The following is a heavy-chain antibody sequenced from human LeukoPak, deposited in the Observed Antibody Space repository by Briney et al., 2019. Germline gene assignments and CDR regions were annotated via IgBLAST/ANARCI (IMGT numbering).Heavy chain of an antibody. Sequence: GSSVKVSCKASGGTFSSYAISWVRQAPGQGLEWMGRIIPILGIANYAQKFQGRVTMTTDTSTSTAYMELRSLRSDDTAVYYCARDPTDYDYVWGSYRPRTLDYWGQGTLVTVSS. CDR2: IIPILGIA. J-gene: IGHJ4*02. V-gene: IGHV1-69*04. D-gene: IGHD3-16*02. CDR1: GGTFSSYA. CDR3: ARDPTDYDYVWGSYRPRTLDY.